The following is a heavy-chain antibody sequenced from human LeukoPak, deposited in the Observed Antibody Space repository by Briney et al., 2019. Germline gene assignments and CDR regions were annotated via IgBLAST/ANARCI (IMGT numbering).Heavy chain of an antibody. V-gene: IGHV1-69*05. D-gene: IGHD3-16*01. Sequence: GASVKVSCKASGGTFSSYAISWVRQAPGQGLEWMGGIIPIFGTANYAQKFQGRDTINTDESTSTAYMELSSLRSEDTAVYYCARGGSGKSQHFDYWGQGTLVTVSS. J-gene: IGHJ4*02. CDR2: IIPIFGTA. CDR3: ARGGSGKSQHFDY. CDR1: GGTFSSYA.